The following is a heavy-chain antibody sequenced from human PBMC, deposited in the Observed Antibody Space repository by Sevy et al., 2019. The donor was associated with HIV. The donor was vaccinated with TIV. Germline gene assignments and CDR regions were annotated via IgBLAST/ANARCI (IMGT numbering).Heavy chain of an antibody. CDR1: GYTFTSYD. J-gene: IGHJ6*02. Sequence: ASVKVSCKASGYTFTSYDINWVRQATGQGLEWMGWMNPNSANTGYAQKFQGRVTMTRNTSISTAYMELSSLRSEDTAVYYCARGMGITGTTSYYYYGMDVWGQGTTVTVSS. CDR2: MNPNSANT. D-gene: IGHD1-7*01. V-gene: IGHV1-8*01. CDR3: ARGMGITGTTSYYYYGMDV.